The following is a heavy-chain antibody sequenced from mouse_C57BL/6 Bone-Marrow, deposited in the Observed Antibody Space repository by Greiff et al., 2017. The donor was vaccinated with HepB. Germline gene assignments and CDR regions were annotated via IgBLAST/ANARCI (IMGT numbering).Heavy chain of an antibody. D-gene: IGHD2-2*01. CDR2: IYPGNSDT. Sequence: DVKLQESGTVLARPGASVKMSCKTSGYTFTSYWMHWVKQRPGQGLEWIGAIYPGNSDTSYNQKFKGKAKLTAVTSASTAYMELSSLTNEDSAVYYCTRSYYGSEDYCAMDYWGQGTSVTVSS. J-gene: IGHJ4*01. V-gene: IGHV1-5*01. CDR3: TRSYYGSEDYCAMDY. CDR1: GYTFTSYW.